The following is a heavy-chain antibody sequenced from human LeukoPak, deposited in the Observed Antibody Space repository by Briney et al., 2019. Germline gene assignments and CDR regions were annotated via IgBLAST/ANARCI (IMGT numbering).Heavy chain of an antibody. V-gene: IGHV3-30*02. D-gene: IGHD3-10*01. J-gene: IGHJ4*02. CDR1: GFTFSTYG. CDR3: AKDRLRFGETSLPFDY. Sequence: GGSLRLSCAASGFTFSTYGMHWVRQAPGKGLEWVAFIRYDGSNKYYADSVKGRFTISRDNSKNTLYLQMNSLRAEDTAVYYCAKDRLRFGETSLPFDYWGQGTLVTVSS. CDR2: IRYDGSNK.